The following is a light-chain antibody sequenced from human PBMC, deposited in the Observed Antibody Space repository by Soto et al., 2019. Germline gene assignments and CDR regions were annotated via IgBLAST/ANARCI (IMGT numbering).Light chain of an antibody. CDR1: QSVSSY. CDR2: DAS. J-gene: IGKJ4*01. V-gene: IGKV3-11*01. Sequence: IVLTQSPATLSLYPGERATLSCRASQSVSSYLAWYQQKPGQAPRLLIYDASNRATGIPAWFSGSGSGTDFTLTISSLEPEDFAVYYCQQRSNWLTFGGGTKVEIK. CDR3: QQRSNWLT.